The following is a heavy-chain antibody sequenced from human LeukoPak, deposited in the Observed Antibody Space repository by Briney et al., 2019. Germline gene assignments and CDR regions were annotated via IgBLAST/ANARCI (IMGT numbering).Heavy chain of an antibody. CDR2: ISYDGSNK. J-gene: IGHJ4*02. CDR1: GFTFSSYA. D-gene: IGHD6-13*01. CDR3: ARGPGKYSSSWYSDY. V-gene: IGHV3-30-3*01. Sequence: GRSLRLSCAASGFTFSSYAMHWVRQAPGKGLEWVAVISYDGSNKYYADSVKGRFTISRDNSKNTLYLQMNSLRAEDTAVYYCARGPGKYSSSWYSDYWSQGTLVTVSS.